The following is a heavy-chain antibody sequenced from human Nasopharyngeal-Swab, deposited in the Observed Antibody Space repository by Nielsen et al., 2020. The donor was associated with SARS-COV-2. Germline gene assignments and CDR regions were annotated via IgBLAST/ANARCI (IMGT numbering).Heavy chain of an antibody. CDR2: IYSDGSST. CDR1: GFTFSRYW. V-gene: IGHV3-74*01. Sequence: GESLKISCAASGFTFSRYWMHWVRQAPGKGLVLVSRIYSDGSSTNYADSVKGRFTISRDNAKNTLYLQMNSLRAEDTAMYYCARVGVNDYYYGMDVWGQGTTVTVSS. D-gene: IGHD2-21*01. CDR3: ARVGVNDYYYGMDV. J-gene: IGHJ6*02.